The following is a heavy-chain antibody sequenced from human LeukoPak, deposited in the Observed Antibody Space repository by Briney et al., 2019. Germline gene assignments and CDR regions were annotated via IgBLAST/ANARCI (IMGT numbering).Heavy chain of an antibody. V-gene: IGHV3-21*01. CDR1: GFTFSSYS. CDR2: ISSSSYI. J-gene: IGHJ4*02. D-gene: IGHD3-16*01. CDR3: ARRISGSYAGSY. Sequence: PGGSLRLSCAASGFTFSSYSMNWVRQAPGKGLEWVSSISSSSYIYYADSVKGRFTISRDNAKNSLYLQMNSLRAEDTAVYYCARRISGSYAGSYWGQGTLVTVSS.